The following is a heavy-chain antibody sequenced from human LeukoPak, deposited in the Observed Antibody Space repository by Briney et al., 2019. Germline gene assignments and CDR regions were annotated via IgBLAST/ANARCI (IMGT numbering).Heavy chain of an antibody. CDR3: ASPGVVVAATDY. J-gene: IGHJ4*02. V-gene: IGHV4-39*07. D-gene: IGHD2-15*01. Sequence: SETLSLTCTVSGGSISSSSYYWGWIRQSPGKGLEWIGSIYYSGKTYYNPSLKSRVTISVDTSKNQVSLKLSSVTAADTAVYYCASPGVVVAATDYWGQGTLVTVSS. CDR1: GGSISSSSYY. CDR2: IYYSGKT.